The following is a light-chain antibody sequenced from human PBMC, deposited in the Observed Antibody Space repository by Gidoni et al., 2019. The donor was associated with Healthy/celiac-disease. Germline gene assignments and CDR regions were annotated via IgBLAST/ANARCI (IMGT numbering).Light chain of an antibody. CDR1: QSLLHSNGYNY. CDR2: LGS. V-gene: IGKV2-28*01. J-gene: IGKJ4*01. CDR3: MQDGKTART. Sequence: IVMTQSPPSLPVTPGEPASNSCRSSQSLLHSNGYNYLDWYLQKPGQSPQLLIYLGSNRASGIPDRFSGSGSGTDFTLKISRVEAEDVGVYYCMQDGKTARTFGEGTKVEIK.